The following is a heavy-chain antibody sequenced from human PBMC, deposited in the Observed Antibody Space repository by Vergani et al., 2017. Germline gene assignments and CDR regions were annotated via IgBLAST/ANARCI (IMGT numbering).Heavy chain of an antibody. CDR2: IGTAGDT. V-gene: IGHV3-13*04. Sequence: EVQLVESGGGLVQPGGSLRLSCAASGFTFSSYDMHWVRQATGKGLEWVSAIGTAGDTYYPGSVKGRFTISRENAKNSLDLQMNSLRAGDTAGYYCARVPFLGDGMDVWGQGTTVTVSS. CDR3: ARVPFLGDGMDV. CDR1: GFTFSSYD. J-gene: IGHJ6*02.